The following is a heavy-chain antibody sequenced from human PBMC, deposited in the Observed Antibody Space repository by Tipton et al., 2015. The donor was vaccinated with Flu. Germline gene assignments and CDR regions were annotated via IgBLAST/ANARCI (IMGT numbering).Heavy chain of an antibody. D-gene: IGHD3-3*01. J-gene: IGHJ6*02. CDR1: GASISDGHYF. CDR3: ARDTVFWSGPYGMDV. V-gene: IGHV4-61*02. CDR2: MHSGGST. Sequence: TLSLTCTVSGASISDGHYFWSWIRQTAGKGLEWIGRMHSGGSTLYNTSLRSRVTISVDRSKNQFSLNLTSVTAADTAVYYCARDTVFWSGPYGMDVWGQGP.